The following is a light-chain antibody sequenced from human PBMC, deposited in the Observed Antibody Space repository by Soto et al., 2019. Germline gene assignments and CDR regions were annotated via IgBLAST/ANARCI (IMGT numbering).Light chain of an antibody. Sequence: EIVLTQSPGTLSLSPGERATLSCRASQSVSSRYLAWYQQKPGQAPRLLIYGASSRATGIPDRFSGSGSGTDFTLTISRLEPEDFAVYYCQQYSNSPTYTFGQGTKLEIK. CDR3: QQYSNSPTYT. CDR1: QSVSSRY. CDR2: GAS. J-gene: IGKJ2*01. V-gene: IGKV3-20*01.